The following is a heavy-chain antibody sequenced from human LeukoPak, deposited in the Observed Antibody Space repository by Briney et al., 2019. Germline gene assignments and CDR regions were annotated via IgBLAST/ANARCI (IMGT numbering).Heavy chain of an antibody. CDR1: GFTFRSHA. J-gene: IGHJ4*02. CDR3: ASGGGSYY. D-gene: IGHD3-16*01. Sequence: HPGGSLRLSCVGSGFTFRSHAMSWVRQAPEKGLEFVSGIYENGGTTYYADSVKGRFSISRDNSKNTLYLQMNSLRAEDTAVYYCASGGGSYYWGQGTLVTVSS. V-gene: IGHV3-23*01. CDR2: IYENGGTT.